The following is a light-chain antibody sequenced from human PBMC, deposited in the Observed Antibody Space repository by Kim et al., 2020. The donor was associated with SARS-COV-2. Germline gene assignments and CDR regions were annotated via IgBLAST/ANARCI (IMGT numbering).Light chain of an antibody. J-gene: IGLJ2*01. CDR1: SSNSGAGYD. CDR3: QSYDSSLSGSEV. V-gene: IGLV1-40*01. Sequence: VNIPCTGSSSNSGAGYDVNWYQQLPGTAPKLLIYGNSKRPSGVPDRFSGSKSGTSASLAITGLQAEDEADYYCQSYDSSLSGSEVFGGGTQLTVL. CDR2: GNS.